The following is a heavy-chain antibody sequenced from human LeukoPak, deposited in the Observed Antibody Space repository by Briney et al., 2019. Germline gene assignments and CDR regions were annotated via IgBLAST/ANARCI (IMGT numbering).Heavy chain of an antibody. CDR3: AKRGYCRGGTCFSHDAFDI. Sequence: PGGSLRLSCAASGFTFSSYRMYWVRRAPGKGMVWDSRIHSDGSSTTYADSVKGRFTISRDNAKNTLYLEMNSLRAEDTAVYYCAKRGYCRGGTCFSHDAFDIWGQGTMVTVSS. D-gene: IGHD2-15*01. CDR2: IHSDGSST. V-gene: IGHV3-74*01. J-gene: IGHJ3*02. CDR1: GFTFSSYR.